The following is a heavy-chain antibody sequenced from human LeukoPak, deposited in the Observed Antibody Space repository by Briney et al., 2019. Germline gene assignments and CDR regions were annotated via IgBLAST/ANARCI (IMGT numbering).Heavy chain of an antibody. J-gene: IGHJ4*02. D-gene: IGHD6-13*01. CDR1: GFTFSDYY. CDR3: AKEGPYSSSWSYYFDY. CDR2: ISSSGSTI. V-gene: IGHV3-11*01. Sequence: GGSLRLSCAASGFTFSDYYMSWLRQAPGKGLEWVSYISSSGSTIYYADSVKGRFTISRDNAKNSLYLQMNSLRAEDTAVYYCAKEGPYSSSWSYYFDYWGQGTLVTVSS.